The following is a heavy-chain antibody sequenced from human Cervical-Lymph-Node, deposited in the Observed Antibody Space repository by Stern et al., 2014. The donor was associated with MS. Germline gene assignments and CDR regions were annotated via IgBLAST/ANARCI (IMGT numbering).Heavy chain of an antibody. J-gene: IGHJ4*02. V-gene: IGHV7-4-1*02. CDR3: ARYAPTVTTDFDY. CDR2: INTNTGNP. Sequence: VQLVESGSELKKPGASGKVSCKASGYTFSTYGMNWVRQAPGQGLEWMGWINTNTGNPSYAQGFTGRFVFSLITSVSTAYLQISSLKAEDTAVYYCARYAPTVTTDFDYWGQGTLVTVSS. CDR1: GYTFSTYG. D-gene: IGHD4-17*01.